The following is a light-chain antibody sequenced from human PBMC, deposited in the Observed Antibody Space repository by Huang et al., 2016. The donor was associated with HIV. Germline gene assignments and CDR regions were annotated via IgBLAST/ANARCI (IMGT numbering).Light chain of an antibody. J-gene: IGKJ4*01. CDR1: QGVSRS. CDR3: QQRTNWPPLLS. CDR2: DAS. Sequence: EIVLTQSPATLSLSPGDSATLSCTASQGVSRSLAWYQQKPGQAPRLLIYDASNRATGVPARFSASGSGADFTLTISSLEPEDFAVYYCQQRTNWPPLLSFGGGTKVEIK. V-gene: IGKV3-11*01.